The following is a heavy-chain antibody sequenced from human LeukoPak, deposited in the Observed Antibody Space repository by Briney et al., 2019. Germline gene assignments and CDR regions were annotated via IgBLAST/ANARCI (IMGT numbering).Heavy chain of an antibody. V-gene: IGHV4-59*01. J-gene: IGHJ4*02. CDR1: GGSISGFY. Sequence: KPSETPSLTFTVPGGSISGFYWGWIRQPPRKGLEWIGFIYYSGSANYNPSPKSRVTMSVDTSKNQFSLKLSSVTAADTAFYYCARDRDSSGWFDYWGQGTLVTVSS. CDR2: IYYSGSA. D-gene: IGHD6-19*01. CDR3: ARDRDSSGWFDY.